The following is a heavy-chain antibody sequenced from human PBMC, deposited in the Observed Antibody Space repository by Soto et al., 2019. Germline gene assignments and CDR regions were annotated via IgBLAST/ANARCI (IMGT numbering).Heavy chain of an antibody. J-gene: IGHJ4*02. CDR3: ISTLGARFDY. CDR2: INPSIGTT. CDR1: GYTFTSQN. Sequence: SVKVSCKASGYTFTSQNMHWVRQAPGQGLEWMGVINPSIGTTTYAQKFQGRVTMTSDTSTSSVYMEVSSLRSEDTAVYYCISTLGARFDYWGQGTLVTVSS. D-gene: IGHD1-26*01. V-gene: IGHV1-46*03.